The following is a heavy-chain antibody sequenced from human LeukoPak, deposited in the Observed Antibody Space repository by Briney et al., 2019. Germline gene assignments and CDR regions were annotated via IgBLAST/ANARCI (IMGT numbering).Heavy chain of an antibody. CDR3: ARGHRRSRRFDP. V-gene: IGHV4-39*07. CDR1: GGSISSSSYY. Sequence: PSETLSLTCTVSGGSISSSSYYWGWIRQPPGKGLEWIGSIYYSGSTYYNPSLKSRVTISVDTSKNQFSLKLSSVTAADTAVYYCARGHRRSRRFDPWGQGTLVTVSS. J-gene: IGHJ5*02. CDR2: IYYSGST. D-gene: IGHD6-13*01.